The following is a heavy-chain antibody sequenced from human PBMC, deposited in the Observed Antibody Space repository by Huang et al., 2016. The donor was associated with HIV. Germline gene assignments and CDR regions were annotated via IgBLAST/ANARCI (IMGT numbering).Heavy chain of an antibody. Sequence: QVQLVQSGAEVKKPGASVKVSCKASGYTFTSYGISWVRQAPGQGVEWMGWISAYNGHTNYAKKHQGRVTRTTETSTSTAYMELRSLRSDDTAVYYCARDRGAVAGTSPGYWGQGTLVTVSS. CDR2: ISAYNGHT. CDR3: ARDRGAVAGTSPGY. V-gene: IGHV1-18*01. CDR1: GYTFTSYG. D-gene: IGHD6-19*01. J-gene: IGHJ4*02.